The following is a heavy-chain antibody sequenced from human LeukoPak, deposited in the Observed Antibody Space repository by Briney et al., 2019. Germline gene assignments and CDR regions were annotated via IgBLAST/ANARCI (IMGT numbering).Heavy chain of an antibody. J-gene: IGHJ4*02. Sequence: GGSLRLSCAASGFTFSSYAMSWVRQAPGKGLEWVSAISGGGGSTYYADSVKGRFTISRDNSKNTLYLQMNSLRAEDTAVYYCAKLSDDYDFWSGYYVAYYFDYWGQGTLVTVSS. V-gene: IGHV3-23*01. CDR1: GFTFSSYA. D-gene: IGHD3-3*01. CDR2: ISGGGGST. CDR3: AKLSDDYDFWSGYYVAYYFDY.